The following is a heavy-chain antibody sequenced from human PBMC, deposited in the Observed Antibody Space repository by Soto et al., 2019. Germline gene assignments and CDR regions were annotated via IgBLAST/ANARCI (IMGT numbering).Heavy chain of an antibody. J-gene: IGHJ6*02. CDR3: ARVWRAVVYYGMDV. CDR1: GGSFSGYY. Sequence: TSETLSLTCAVYGGSFSGYYWSWIRQPPGKGLEWIGETNHSGSTNYNPSLKSRVTISVDTSKNQFSLKLSSVTAADTAVYYCARVWRAVVYYGMDVWGQGTTVTVSS. V-gene: IGHV4-34*01. CDR2: TNHSGST. D-gene: IGHD2-15*01.